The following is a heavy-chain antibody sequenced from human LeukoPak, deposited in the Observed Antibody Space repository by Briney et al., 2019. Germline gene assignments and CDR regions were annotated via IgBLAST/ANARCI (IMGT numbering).Heavy chain of an antibody. CDR3: ARGASSSGYNNWYFDL. Sequence: TSETLSLTCTVSGVSISNYYWSWIRQPPGKGLEWLGYIYYSGSTNYNPSLKSRVTISIDTSKNQFSLKLSSVTAADTAVYYCARGASSSGYNNWYFDLWGRGTLVTVSS. CDR2: IYYSGST. D-gene: IGHD3-22*01. CDR1: GVSISNYY. V-gene: IGHV4-59*01. J-gene: IGHJ2*01.